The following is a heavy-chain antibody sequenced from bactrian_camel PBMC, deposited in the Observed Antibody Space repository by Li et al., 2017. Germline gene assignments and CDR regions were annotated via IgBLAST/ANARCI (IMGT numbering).Heavy chain of an antibody. Sequence: VQLVESGGGSVRPGGSLRLACAVSGYTHDTFCMGWFRQGPGKERVGVAAGSGDGRVRFADSVKGRFTISRDNAKNTMWLQMTSLRPEDTGLYTCAAQA. V-gene: IGHV3S55*01. CDR2: GSGDGRV. CDR1: GYTHDTFC. D-gene: IGHD3*01.